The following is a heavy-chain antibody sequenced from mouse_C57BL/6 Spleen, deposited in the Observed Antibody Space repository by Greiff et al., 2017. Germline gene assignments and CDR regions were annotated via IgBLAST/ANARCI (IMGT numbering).Heavy chain of an antibody. Sequence: QVQLKESGPGLVAPSQSLSITCTVSGFSLTSYGVDWVRQSPGKGLEWLGVIWGVGSTNYNSALKSRLSISKDNSKSHVFLKMNSLQTDATAMYYCASEGDYDGGFAYWGQGTLVTVSA. D-gene: IGHD2-4*01. CDR1: GFSLTSYG. CDR3: ASEGDYDGGFAY. J-gene: IGHJ3*01. V-gene: IGHV2-6*01. CDR2: IWGVGST.